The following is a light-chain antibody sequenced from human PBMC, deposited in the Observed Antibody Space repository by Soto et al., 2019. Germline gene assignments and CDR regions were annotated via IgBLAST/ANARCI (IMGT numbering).Light chain of an antibody. V-gene: IGKV1-5*03. Sequence: DIQMTQSPSTLSASVGDRVIITCRTSQSVSSWLAWYQQKPGKAPNLLIYKASTVQSGVPSRFSGSGSGTEFALTIASLQPDDFATYDCQQYSSYSAFSFGPGTKVDVK. J-gene: IGKJ3*01. CDR3: QQYSSYSAFS. CDR1: QSVSSW. CDR2: KAS.